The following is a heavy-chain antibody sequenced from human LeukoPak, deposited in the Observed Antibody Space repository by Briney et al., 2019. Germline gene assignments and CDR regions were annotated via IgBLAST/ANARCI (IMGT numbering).Heavy chain of an antibody. V-gene: IGHV4-59*01. D-gene: IGHD6-25*01. Sequence: PSETLSLTCTVSGGLISSYYWSWIRQTPEKGLVWIGSIYYTGSTIYNPSLKSRVSISLDTSKKHLSLNLTSVTAADTAVYYCAREQRYWYFDLWGRGSLVTVSS. J-gene: IGHJ2*01. CDR2: IYYTGST. CDR3: AREQRYWYFDL. CDR1: GGLISSYY.